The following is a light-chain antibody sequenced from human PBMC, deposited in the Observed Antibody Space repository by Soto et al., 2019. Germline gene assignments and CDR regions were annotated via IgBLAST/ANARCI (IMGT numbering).Light chain of an antibody. CDR2: EVN. CDR3: SSYTSISTAV. CDR1: SNDVGGYKY. Sequence: QSALTQPASVSGAPGQSITISCTGTSNDVGGYKYVSWYQQRPGTAPKLIMFEVNNRPSGVSDRFSGSRSANTASLTISGLQAEDEADYYCSSYTSISTAVFGTGTKLTVL. J-gene: IGLJ1*01. V-gene: IGLV2-14*03.